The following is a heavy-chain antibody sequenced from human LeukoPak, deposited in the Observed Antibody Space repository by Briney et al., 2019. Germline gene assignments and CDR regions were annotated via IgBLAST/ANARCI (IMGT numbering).Heavy chain of an antibody. J-gene: IGHJ4*02. Sequence: SETLSLTCTVSGGSISSYCWSWLRQPPGKGLEWIGYIYYSGSTNYNPSLKSRVTISVDTSKNQFSLKLSSVTAADTAVYYCARRGYSYGLDYWGQGTLVTVSS. CDR3: ARRGYSYGLDY. D-gene: IGHD5-18*01. CDR2: IYYSGST. V-gene: IGHV4-59*08. CDR1: GGSISSYC.